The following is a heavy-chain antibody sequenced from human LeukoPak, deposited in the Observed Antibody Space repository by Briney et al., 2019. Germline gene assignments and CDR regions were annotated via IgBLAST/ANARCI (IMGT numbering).Heavy chain of an antibody. V-gene: IGHV3-33*06. D-gene: IGHD2-2*01. J-gene: IGHJ6*02. CDR1: GFTFSSYG. CDR3: VKDRPCETCMPMDA. CDR2: IWHDGSNK. Sequence: GRSLRLSCAASGFTFSSYGMHWVRQAPGKGLEWVAVIWHDGSNKYYADSVKGRFTISRDNSKNTLYLQMNSLRAEDTAIYYCVKDRPCETCMPMDAWGQGTTVTVSS.